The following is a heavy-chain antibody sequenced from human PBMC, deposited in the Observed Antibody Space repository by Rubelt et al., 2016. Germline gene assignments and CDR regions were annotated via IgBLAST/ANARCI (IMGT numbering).Heavy chain of an antibody. J-gene: IGHJ4*02. CDR1: GFSFSSCG. CDR3: VKCYYDSSGYYYDY. D-gene: IGHD3-22*01. V-gene: IGHV3-30*18. Sequence: GGGVVQPGGSLRLSCAASGFSFSSCGMHWVRQAPGKGLEWVAVISYDGGKSYYADSVKGRFTISRDNSKNTLYLQMSSLRAEDTAVYYCVKCYYDSSGYYYDYWGQGTLVTVSS. CDR2: ISYDGGKS.